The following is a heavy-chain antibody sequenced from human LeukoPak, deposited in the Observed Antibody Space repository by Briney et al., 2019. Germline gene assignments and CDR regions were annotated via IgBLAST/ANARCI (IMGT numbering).Heavy chain of an antibody. CDR1: GYSISSGYY. CDR2: IYHSGST. V-gene: IGHV4-38-2*02. J-gene: IGHJ5*02. Sequence: PSETLSLTCTVFGYSISSGYYWGWIRQPPGKGLEWIGSIYHSGSTYYNPSLKSRVTISVDTSKNQFSLKLSSVTAADTAVYYCARGPSIRYDYVWGSYRSRNWFDPWGQGTLVTVSS. D-gene: IGHD3-16*02. CDR3: ARGPSIRYDYVWGSYRSRNWFDP.